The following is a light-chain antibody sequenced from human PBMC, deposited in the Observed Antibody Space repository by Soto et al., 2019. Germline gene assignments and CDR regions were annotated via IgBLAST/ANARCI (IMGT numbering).Light chain of an antibody. J-gene: IGLJ3*02. CDR1: SSNIGRNF. CDR3: GTWDSSLSVLV. V-gene: IGLV1-51*01. CDR2: DDT. Sequence: QSVLTQPPSVSAAPGQGVTMSCSGTSSNIGRNFVAWYQQLPGTAPKLLIYDDTKRPYWIPGRFSASKYGTSATLAITGLQTGDEADYYCGTWDSSLSVLVFGGGTKLTVL.